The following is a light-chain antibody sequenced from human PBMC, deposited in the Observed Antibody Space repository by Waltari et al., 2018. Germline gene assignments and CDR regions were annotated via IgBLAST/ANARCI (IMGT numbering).Light chain of an antibody. CDR2: KAS. CDR3: QQYEAFPVT. J-gene: IGKJ1*01. CDR1: QSVNRW. Sequence: QMTQSPSTLSASVGDRVTITCRASQSVNRWLAWYQQKPGKAPKLLISKASAVQNGVAPRFSGVGSGTEFTLTISNLQPDDSSTYYCQQYEAFPVTFGHGTKVEIK. V-gene: IGKV1-5*03.